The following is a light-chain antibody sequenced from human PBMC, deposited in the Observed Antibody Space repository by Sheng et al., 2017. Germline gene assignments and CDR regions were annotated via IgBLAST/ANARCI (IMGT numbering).Light chain of an antibody. CDR3: AAWDDSLSGYWV. V-gene: IGLV1-47*01. J-gene: IGLJ3*02. Sequence: QPVLTQPPSASGTPGQRVTISCSGSSSNIGSNYVYWYHHLPGTAPKLLIYRNNERPLRVPDRFSGSKSGTSASLAISGLRSEDEGDYYCAAWDDSLSGYWVFGGGTKLAVL. CDR1: SSNIGSNY. CDR2: RNN.